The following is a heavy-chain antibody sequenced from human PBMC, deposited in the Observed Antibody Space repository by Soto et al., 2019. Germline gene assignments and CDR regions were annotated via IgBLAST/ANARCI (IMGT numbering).Heavy chain of an antibody. CDR1: GGTFSSYA. Sequence: SVKVSCKASGGTFSSYAISWVRQAPGQGLEWMGGIIPIFGTANYAQKFQGRVTITADESTSTAYMELSSLRSEDTAVYYCARGDTYYYDSSGYFDYWGQGTLVTVSS. J-gene: IGHJ4*02. CDR2: IIPIFGTA. D-gene: IGHD3-22*01. V-gene: IGHV1-69*13. CDR3: ARGDTYYYDSSGYFDY.